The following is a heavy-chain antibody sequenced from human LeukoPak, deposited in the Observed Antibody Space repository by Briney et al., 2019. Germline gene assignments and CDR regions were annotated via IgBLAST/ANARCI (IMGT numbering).Heavy chain of an antibody. J-gene: IGHJ6*03. CDR1: GGSFSGYY. V-gene: IGHV4-34*01. CDR2: INHSGST. D-gene: IGHD6-13*01. CDR3: ARLEDSSPFYYYMDV. Sequence: KPSETLSLTCAVYGGSFSGYYWSWIRQPPGKGLEWIGEINHSGSTNYNPSLKSRVTISVDTSKNQFSLKLSSVTAADTAVYYCARLEDSSPFYYYMDVWGKGTTVTVSS.